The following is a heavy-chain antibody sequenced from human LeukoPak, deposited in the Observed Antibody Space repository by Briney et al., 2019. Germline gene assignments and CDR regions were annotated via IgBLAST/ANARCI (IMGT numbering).Heavy chain of an antibody. CDR1: GGSISSSSYY. CDR3: ASHPYSEVGRVDY. D-gene: IGHD3-10*01. J-gene: IGHJ4*02. CDR2: IYHSGST. V-gene: IGHV4-39*07. Sequence: PSETLSLTCTVSGGSISSSSYYWGWIRQPPGKGLEWIGSIYHSGSTYYNPSLKSRVTISVDTSKNQFSLKLSSVTAADTAVYYCASHPYSEVGRVDYWGQGTLVTVSS.